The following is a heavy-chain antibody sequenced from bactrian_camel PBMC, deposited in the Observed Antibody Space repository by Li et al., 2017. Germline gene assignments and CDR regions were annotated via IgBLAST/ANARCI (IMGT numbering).Heavy chain of an antibody. D-gene: IGHD2*01. J-gene: IGHJ6*01. Sequence: HVQLVESGGGSVQAGGSLPLSCVISGNRISRDCMGWFRQAPGRKREGVASITAAADSTNYADSVNGRFTISQDSAKNTVYLQMNSLKTEDTAMYYCAAGRVYDLSACTPVGTVFGYWGQGTQVTVS. CDR3: AAGRVYDLSACTPVGTVFGY. CDR2: ITAAADST. CDR1: GNRISRDC. V-gene: IGHV3S1*01.